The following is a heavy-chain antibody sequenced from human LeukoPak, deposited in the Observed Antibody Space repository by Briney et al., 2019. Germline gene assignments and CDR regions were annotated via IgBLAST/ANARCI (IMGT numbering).Heavy chain of an antibody. CDR2: IWYDGSNK. Sequence: PGGSLRLSCAASGFTFSSYGMHWVRQAPGKGLEWVAVIWYDGSNKYYADSVKGRFTISRDNSKNTLYLQMNSLRAEDTAVYYCARDCGRRLQLTDFDYWGQGTLVTVSS. J-gene: IGHJ4*02. V-gene: IGHV3-33*01. CDR3: ARDCGRRLQLTDFDY. D-gene: IGHD5-24*01. CDR1: GFTFSSYG.